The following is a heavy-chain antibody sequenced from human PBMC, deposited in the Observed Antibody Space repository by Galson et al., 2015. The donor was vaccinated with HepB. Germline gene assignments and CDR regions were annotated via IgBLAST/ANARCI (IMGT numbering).Heavy chain of an antibody. D-gene: IGHD2-15*01. J-gene: IGHJ5*02. V-gene: IGHV3-30-3*01. Sequence: SLRLSCAASGFTFSSYAMHWVRQAPGKGLEWVAVISYDGSNKYYADSVKGRFTISRDNSKNTLYLQMNSLRAEDTAVYYCARDPGRLLNASWFDPWGQGTLVTVSS. CDR1: GFTFSSYA. CDR3: ARDPGRLLNASWFDP. CDR2: ISYDGSNK.